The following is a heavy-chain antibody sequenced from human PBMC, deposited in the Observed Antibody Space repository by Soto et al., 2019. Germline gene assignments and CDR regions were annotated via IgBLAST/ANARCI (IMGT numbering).Heavy chain of an antibody. V-gene: IGHV2-5*02. J-gene: IGHJ5*02. CDR3: AHAPGIAVTTNWFDP. CDR2: IYWDDDK. Sequence: QITLKESGPTLVKPTQTLTLTCTFSGFSLSTSEVGVGWIRQPPGKALQWLALIYWDDDKRYSPSLKSRLTITKDPSKNQVVLTMTNMDPVDTATYYCAHAPGIAVTTNWFDPWGQGSLVTVSS. CDR1: GFSLSTSEVG. D-gene: IGHD6-19*01.